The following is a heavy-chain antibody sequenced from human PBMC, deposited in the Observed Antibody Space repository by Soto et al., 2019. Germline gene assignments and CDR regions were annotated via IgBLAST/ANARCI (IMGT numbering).Heavy chain of an antibody. J-gene: IGHJ5*01. CDR3: ARLIGNSWLDS. V-gene: IGHV3-33*01. D-gene: IGHD2-8*01. Sequence: QVQLVESGGGVVQPGRSLRLSCAASGFTFSSYGMHWVRQAPGKGLEWVAVIWYDGSNKYYADSVKGRFTISRDNSKNTLYLQMNSLRAEDTAVYYCARLIGNSWLDSWGQGTLVTVSS. CDR2: IWYDGSNK. CDR1: GFTFSSYG.